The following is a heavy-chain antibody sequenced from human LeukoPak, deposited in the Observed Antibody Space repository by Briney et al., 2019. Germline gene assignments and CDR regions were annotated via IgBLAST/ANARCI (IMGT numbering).Heavy chain of an antibody. V-gene: IGHV3-30*02. CDR3: ARVRVTGNDNNYYYYMDV. CDR1: GFTFSSYG. D-gene: IGHD1-20*01. J-gene: IGHJ6*03. Sequence: GGSLRLSCAASGFTFSSYGMHWVRQAPGKGLEWVAFIRYDGSNKYYADSVKGRFTVSRDNAKNSLSLQMNSLRVDDTAVYYCARVRVTGNDNNYYYYMDVWGKGTTVTVSS. CDR2: IRYDGSNK.